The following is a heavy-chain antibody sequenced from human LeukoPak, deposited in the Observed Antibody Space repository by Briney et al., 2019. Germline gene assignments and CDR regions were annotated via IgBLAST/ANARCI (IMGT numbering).Heavy chain of an antibody. J-gene: IGHJ4*02. Sequence: SVKFSCKASGGTFSSYAISWVRQAPGQGLEWMGRIIPIFGTANYAQKFQGRVTITTDESTSTAYMELSSLRSEDTAVYYCARDAGGNSHYWGQGTLVTVSS. CDR3: ARDAGGNSHY. CDR2: IIPIFGTA. D-gene: IGHD4-23*01. V-gene: IGHV1-69*05. CDR1: GGTFSSYA.